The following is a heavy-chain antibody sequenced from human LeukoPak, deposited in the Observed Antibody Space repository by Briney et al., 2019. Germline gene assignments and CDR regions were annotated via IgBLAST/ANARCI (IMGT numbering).Heavy chain of an antibody. J-gene: IGHJ4*02. Sequence: GGSLRLSCAASGLTFSGYAMNWVRQAPGKGLEWVSGISYSGASTYYADSVKDRFIISRDNSKNMLYLHMNSLSAEDTARYYCARSISGSSSFDYWGQGTLVTVSS. V-gene: IGHV3-23*01. CDR1: GLTFSGYA. D-gene: IGHD6-6*01. CDR3: ARSISGSSSFDY. CDR2: ISYSGAST.